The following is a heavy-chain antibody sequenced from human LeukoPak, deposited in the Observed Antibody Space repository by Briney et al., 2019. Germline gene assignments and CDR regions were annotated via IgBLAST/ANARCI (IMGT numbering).Heavy chain of an antibody. CDR2: IPWDGGGT. CDR1: GFTFDDYT. V-gene: IGHV3-43*01. Sequence: GGSLRLSCAASGFTFDDYTMHWVRQAPGKCLEWVSLIPWDGGGTYYADSVKGRSPISGDNSKNSLNLQMNSLRTEDTALYYCAKDHTTYYDFWSGSYMDVWGKGTTVTVSS. CDR3: AKDHTTYYDFWSGSYMDV. J-gene: IGHJ6*03. D-gene: IGHD3-3*01.